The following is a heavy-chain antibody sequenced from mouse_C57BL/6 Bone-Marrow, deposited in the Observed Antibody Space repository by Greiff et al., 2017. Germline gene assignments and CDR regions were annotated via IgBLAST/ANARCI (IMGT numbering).Heavy chain of an antibody. V-gene: IGHV14-3*01. Sequence: VQLQQSVAELVRPGASVKLSCTASGFNIKNTYMHWVKQRPEQGLEWIGRIDPANGNTKYAPKFQGKATITADTSSNTTYLQLSSLTSEDTAIYYSARVPDSSCYFAYWGQGNLVTVSA. CDR2: IDPANGNT. D-gene: IGHD3-2*02. CDR1: GFNIKNTY. J-gene: IGHJ3*01. CDR3: ARVPDSSCYFAY.